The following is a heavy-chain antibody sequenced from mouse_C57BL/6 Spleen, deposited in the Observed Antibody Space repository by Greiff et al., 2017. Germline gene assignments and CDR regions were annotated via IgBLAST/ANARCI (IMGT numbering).Heavy chain of an antibody. J-gene: IGHJ3*01. V-gene: IGHV1-82*01. CDR3: ARSSPWAY. Sequence: QVQLQQSGPELVKPGASVKISCKASGYAFSSSWMNWVKQRPGKGLEWIGRISPGDGDPNYNGKVKGKATLTADKSSSTAYRQLSSLTSADPAVYFCARSSPWAYRGQGTLVTVSA. CDR1: GYAFSSSW. CDR2: ISPGDGDP.